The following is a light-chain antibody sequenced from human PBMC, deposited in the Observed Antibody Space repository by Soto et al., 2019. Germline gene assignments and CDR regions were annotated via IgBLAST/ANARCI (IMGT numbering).Light chain of an antibody. V-gene: IGKV1-39*01. CDR3: QQSYSTTWT. CDR1: QGISTY. J-gene: IGKJ1*01. Sequence: DIQMTQSPSTLSGSVGDRVTITCRASQGISTYLNCYQQKPGKAPKLLIYAASSLQSGVPSRFTGSGSETDFTLTISSLQHEDFATYSCQQSYSTTWTFGQGTKVDIK. CDR2: AAS.